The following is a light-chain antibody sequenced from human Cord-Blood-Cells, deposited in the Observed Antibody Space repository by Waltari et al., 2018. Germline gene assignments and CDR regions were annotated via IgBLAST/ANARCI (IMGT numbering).Light chain of an antibody. CDR3: YSTDSSGNHVV. V-gene: IGLV3-10*01. CDR1: ALPKKY. CDR2: EDS. J-gene: IGLJ2*01. Sequence: SYGLTQPPSVSVSPGQTAGITCSGDALPKKYAYWYQQKSGQAPVLVIYEDSKRPSGIPERFSGSSSGTMATLTISGAQVEDEADYYCYSTDSSGNHVVFGGGTKLTVL.